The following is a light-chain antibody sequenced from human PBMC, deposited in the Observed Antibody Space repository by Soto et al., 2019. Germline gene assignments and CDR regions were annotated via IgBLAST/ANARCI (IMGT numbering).Light chain of an antibody. J-gene: IGKJ5*01. CDR1: QNVDRY. CDR2: DAT. V-gene: IGKV3-11*01. CDR3: LQRRNWPPIA. Sequence: ETVVTQSPATLSLSPGERATLSCRASQNVDRYVVWYQQKPGQAPRLLIYDATNRATGIPARFSGSGSGTDFTLTISSLEPGDSAVYYCLQRRNWPPIAFGQGTRLEIK.